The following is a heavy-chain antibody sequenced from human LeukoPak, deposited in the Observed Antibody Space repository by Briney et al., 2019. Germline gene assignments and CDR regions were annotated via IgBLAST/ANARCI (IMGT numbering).Heavy chain of an antibody. CDR2: IIPIFGTA. CDR1: GGTFSSYA. J-gene: IGHJ4*02. V-gene: IGHV1-69*01. Sequence: SVTVSCKASGGTFSSYAISWVRQAPGQGLEWMGGIIPIFGTANYAQKFQGRVTITADESTSTAYMELSSLRSEDTAVYYCARLVGSYDSSGSIDYWGQGTLVTVSS. CDR3: ARLVGSYDSSGSIDY. D-gene: IGHD3-22*01.